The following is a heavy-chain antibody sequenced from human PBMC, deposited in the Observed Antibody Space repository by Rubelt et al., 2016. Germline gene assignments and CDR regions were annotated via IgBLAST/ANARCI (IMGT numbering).Heavy chain of an antibody. V-gene: IGHV1-2*02. CDR1: GYTFSGYH. D-gene: IGHD2-2*01. J-gene: IGHJ4*02. CDR2: INPNSGGT. Sequence: QVQLVQSGAEVKKPGASVKVSCKASGYTFSGYHMHWVRQAPGQGHEWVGWINPNSGGTNYTQKFQGRVTMTTDTSITTAYMELTTLKYDDTAVYYCARDHCVSSTCYLDYWGQGTLVTVSS. CDR3: ARDHCVSSTCYLDY.